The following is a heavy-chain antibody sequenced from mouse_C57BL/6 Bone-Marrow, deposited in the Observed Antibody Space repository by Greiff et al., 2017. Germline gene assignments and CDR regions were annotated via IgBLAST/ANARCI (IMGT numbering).Heavy chain of an antibody. V-gene: IGHV1-7*01. CDR2: INPSSGYT. D-gene: IGHD2-4*01. Sequence: VQLQESGAELAKPGASVKLSCKASGYTFTSYWMHWVKQRPGQGLEWIGYINPSSGYTKYNQKFKDKATLTADKSSSTAYMQLSSLTYEDSAVYYCARFYYDYGEEKTYYFDYWGQGTTLTVSS. J-gene: IGHJ2*01. CDR1: GYTFTSYW. CDR3: ARFYYDYGEEKTYYFDY.